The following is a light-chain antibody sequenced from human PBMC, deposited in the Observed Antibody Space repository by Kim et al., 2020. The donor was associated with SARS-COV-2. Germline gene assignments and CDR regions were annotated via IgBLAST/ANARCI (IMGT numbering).Light chain of an antibody. Sequence: VQSITISCTGTSSDVGGYTYVSWYQQHPGKAPKRMIYDVSNRPSGVSNRFSGSKSGNTASLTISGLQAEDEADYYCSSYTSSSTLVFGTGTKVTVL. CDR2: DVS. CDR3: SSYTSSSTLV. J-gene: IGLJ1*01. CDR1: SSDVGGYTY. V-gene: IGLV2-14*03.